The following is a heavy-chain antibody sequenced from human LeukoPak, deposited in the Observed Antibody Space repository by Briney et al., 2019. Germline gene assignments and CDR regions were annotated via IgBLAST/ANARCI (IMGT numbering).Heavy chain of an antibody. CDR1: GFTFSSYS. V-gene: IGHV3-21*01. Sequence: GGSLRLSCAASGFTFSSYSMNWVRQAPGKGLEWVSSISSSSSYIYCAYSVKGRFTISRDNAKNSMYLQMNSLRAEDTAVYYCGRNLAGATTPFDYWGQGTLVTVSS. J-gene: IGHJ4*02. CDR3: GRNLAGATTPFDY. D-gene: IGHD1-26*01. CDR2: ISSSSSYI.